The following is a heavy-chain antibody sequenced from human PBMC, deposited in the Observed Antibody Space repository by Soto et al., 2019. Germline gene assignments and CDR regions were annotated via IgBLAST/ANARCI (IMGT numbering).Heavy chain of an antibody. D-gene: IGHD3-16*01. CDR2: INHVGGT. CDR1: GGFLTESY. J-gene: IGHJ5*02. Sequence: PSETVSLTCAFYGGFLTESYWTWIRQPPGKGLEWIGEINHVGGTNYNPSLKSRVTMSVDTSQNQFSLRLISVTAADTAMYFCVRIRYQLPSSVLWLDPWGQGTPVT. CDR3: VRIRYQLPSSVLWLDP. V-gene: IGHV4-34*01.